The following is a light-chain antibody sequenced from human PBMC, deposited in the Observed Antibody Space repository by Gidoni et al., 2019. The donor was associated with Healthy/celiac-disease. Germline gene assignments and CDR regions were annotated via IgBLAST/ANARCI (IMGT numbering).Light chain of an antibody. CDR1: SSNIGSNT. Sequence: QSWLTQPPYASGTPGQRVTISGSGSSSNIGSNTVNWYQQLPGTAPKLLIYSTNQRPSGVPDRFSGSKSGTSASLAISGLQSEDEADYYCAAWDDSLNGWVFGGGTKLTVL. J-gene: IGLJ3*02. CDR2: STN. CDR3: AAWDDSLNGWV. V-gene: IGLV1-44*01.